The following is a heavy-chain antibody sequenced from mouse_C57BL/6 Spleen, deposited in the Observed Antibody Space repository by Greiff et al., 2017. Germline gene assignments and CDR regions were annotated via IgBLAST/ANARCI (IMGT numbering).Heavy chain of an antibody. CDR2: IDPYDSYT. CDR3: ASGAYYGSMYSMDY. Sequence: QVQLQQPGAELVMPGASVKLSCKASGYTFTSYWMHWVKQRPGQGLEWIGEIDPYDSYTNYNQKFKGKSTLTIDKSTSTAYMQLSILTSEDTAVYYCASGAYYGSMYSMDYWGQGTSVTVSS. D-gene: IGHD1-1*01. J-gene: IGHJ4*01. V-gene: IGHV1-69*01. CDR1: GYTFTSYW.